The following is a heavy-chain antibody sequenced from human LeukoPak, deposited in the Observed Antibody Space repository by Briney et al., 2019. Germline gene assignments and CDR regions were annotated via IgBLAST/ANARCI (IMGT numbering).Heavy chain of an antibody. CDR2: INSDGSST. CDR1: GFTFSSYW. V-gene: IGHV3-74*01. D-gene: IGHD6-13*01. J-gene: IGHJ4*02. Sequence: GGSLRLSCAASGFTFSSYWMHWVRQAPGKGLVWVSRINSDGSSTSYADSVKGRFTISRDNAKNTLYLQMNSLRAEDTAVYYCAKANFPPWRAAGTGGFDYWGQGTLVTVSS. CDR3: AKANFPPWRAAGTGGFDY.